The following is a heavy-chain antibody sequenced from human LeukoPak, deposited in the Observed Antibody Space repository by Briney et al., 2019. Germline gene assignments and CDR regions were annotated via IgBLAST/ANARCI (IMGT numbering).Heavy chain of an antibody. CDR3: ASRTLWFGESGVDY. Sequence: KPSETLSLTCTVSGGSISSSSYYWGWIRQPPGKGLEWIGSIYYSGSTYYNPSLKSRVTISVDTSKNQFSLKLSSVTAADTAVHYCASRTLWFGESGVDYWGQGTLVTVSS. CDR1: GGSISSSSYY. CDR2: IYYSGST. D-gene: IGHD3-10*01. V-gene: IGHV4-39*01. J-gene: IGHJ4*02.